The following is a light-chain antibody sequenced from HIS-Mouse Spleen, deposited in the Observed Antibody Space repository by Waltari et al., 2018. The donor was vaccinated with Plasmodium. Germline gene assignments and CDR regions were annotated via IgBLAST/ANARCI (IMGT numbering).Light chain of an antibody. Sequence: EIVLTQSPGTLSLSPGERATLSCRASQSVSSSYLAWYQQKPGQAPRLLIYGASSRATGIPDRCSGSGSVTDFTLTISRLEPEDFAVYYCQQYGSSGTFGQGTNVEIK. V-gene: IGKV3-20*01. CDR2: GAS. CDR3: QQYGSSGT. J-gene: IGKJ1*01. CDR1: QSVSSSY.